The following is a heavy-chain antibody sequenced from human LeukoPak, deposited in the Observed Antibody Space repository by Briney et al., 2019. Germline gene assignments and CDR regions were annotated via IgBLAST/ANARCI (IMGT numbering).Heavy chain of an antibody. Sequence: SETLSLTCSVSGGAIISYYWSWIRQPAGKGPEWIGRIYPTGNTDYNPSLKTRVTMSTDLSNKQFSLRLRSVTAADTAVYYCARLKFYDSTGYSPGYYMDVWGKGTAVTVSS. CDR2: IYPTGNT. CDR3: ARLKFYDSTGYSPGYYMDV. CDR1: GGAIISYY. V-gene: IGHV4-4*07. D-gene: IGHD3-22*01. J-gene: IGHJ6*03.